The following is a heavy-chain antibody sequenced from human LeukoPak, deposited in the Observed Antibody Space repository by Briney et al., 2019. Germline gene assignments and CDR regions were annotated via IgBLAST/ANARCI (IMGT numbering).Heavy chain of an antibody. CDR1: GFTFTNYA. D-gene: IGHD3-16*01. J-gene: IGHJ4*02. V-gene: IGHV3-23*01. Sequence: PEGSLRLTCAASGFTFTNYAMTWVRQAPGKGLEWVSAIARSGGYTYYADSVRGRFTISRDNSKNTLYLQMSSLRAEDTAVYYCAKLPAAGGDYVYMDSWGQGTLVTVSS. CDR3: AKLPAAGGDYVYMDS. CDR2: IARSGGYT.